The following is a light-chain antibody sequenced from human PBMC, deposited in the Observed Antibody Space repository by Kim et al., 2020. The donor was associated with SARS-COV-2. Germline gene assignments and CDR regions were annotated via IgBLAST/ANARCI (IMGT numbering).Light chain of an antibody. Sequence: QSALTQPASVSGSPGQSITISCTGTSSDVGGYNYVSWYQHHPGKAPKLIIYEVTNRPSGVSNRFSGSKSANTASLTISGLQAEDEADYYCSSFTSSITPVVFGGGTKLTVL. J-gene: IGLJ2*01. CDR3: SSFTSSITPVV. CDR2: EVT. CDR1: SSDVGGYNY. V-gene: IGLV2-14*01.